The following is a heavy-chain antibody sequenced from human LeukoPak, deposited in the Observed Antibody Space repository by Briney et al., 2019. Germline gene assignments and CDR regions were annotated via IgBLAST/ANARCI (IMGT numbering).Heavy chain of an antibody. V-gene: IGHV4-39*01. CDR1: GHSISISSYY. CDR2: IYYSGTP. CDR3: AGAPYGMDV. J-gene: IGHJ6*04. Sequence: SETLSLTCTVSGHSISISSYYWARIRQPPGKGLEWIGSIYYSGTPYYSPSLKSRVTISVDTSRNQFSLKLTSVTAADTAVYYCAGAPYGMDVWGEGTTVTVSS.